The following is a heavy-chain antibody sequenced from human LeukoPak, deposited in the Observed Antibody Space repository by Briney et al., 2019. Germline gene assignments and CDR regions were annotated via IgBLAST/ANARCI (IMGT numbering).Heavy chain of an antibody. J-gene: IGHJ2*01. V-gene: IGHV3-48*03. CDR1: GFTFSSYE. CDR2: ISSSGSTI. Sequence: GGSLRLSCAASGFTFSSYEMNWVRQAPGKGLEWVSYISSSGSTIYYADSVKGRFTISRDNSKNTLYLQMNSLRAEDTAVYYCARDFRYFDLWGRGTLVTVSS. CDR3: ARDFRYFDL.